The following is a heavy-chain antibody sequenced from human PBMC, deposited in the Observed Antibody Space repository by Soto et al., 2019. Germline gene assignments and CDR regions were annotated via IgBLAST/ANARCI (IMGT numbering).Heavy chain of an antibody. J-gene: IGHJ4*02. D-gene: IGHD4-17*01. V-gene: IGHV4-30-4*02. Sequence: PSETLSLTCTVSGSSISDEYHWTCIRQSPAKGLEWIGYISYTGTTYYNPSLKSRVTISGDTSKNQFSLRMASVTAADTAVYYCARQPTVTTICRFFDSWGQGSLVTVSS. CDR3: ARQPTVTTICRFFDS. CDR2: ISYTGTT. CDR1: GSSISDEYH.